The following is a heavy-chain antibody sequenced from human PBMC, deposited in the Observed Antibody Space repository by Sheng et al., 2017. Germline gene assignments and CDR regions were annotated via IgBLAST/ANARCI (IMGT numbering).Heavy chain of an antibody. CDR3: AKSLYSGYDSGHLDY. Sequence: EVQLLESGGGLVQPGGSLRLSCAASGFTFSSFVMTWVRQAPGKGLEWVSGISGGGGVTYSAESVKGRFTISRVNSKNTLFLQMNSLRAEDTAVYYCAKSLYSGYDSGHLDYWGQGTLVTVSS. V-gene: IGHV3-23*01. CDR1: GFTFSSFV. J-gene: IGHJ4*02. D-gene: IGHD5-12*01. CDR2: ISGGGGVT.